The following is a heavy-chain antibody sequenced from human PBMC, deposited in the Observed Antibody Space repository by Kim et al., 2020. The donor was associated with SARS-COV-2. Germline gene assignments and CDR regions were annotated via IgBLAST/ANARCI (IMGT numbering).Heavy chain of an antibody. CDR2: ISYDGSKK. CDR3: AKDRGYYEDY. CDR1: GFTFSSYG. Sequence: LSLTCAASGFTFSSYGMHWVRQAPGKGLEWVAVISYDGSKKYYADSVKGRFTISRDNSKNTLYLQMNSLRAEDTAVYYCAKDRGYYEDYWGQGTLV. J-gene: IGHJ4*02. V-gene: IGHV3-30*18. D-gene: IGHD3-3*01.